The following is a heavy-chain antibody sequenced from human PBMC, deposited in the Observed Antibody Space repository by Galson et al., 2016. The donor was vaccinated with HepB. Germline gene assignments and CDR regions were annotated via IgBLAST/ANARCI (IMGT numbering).Heavy chain of an antibody. CDR2: INPSGGNA. J-gene: IGHJ4*02. D-gene: IGHD1-26*01. CDR3: ARWGLTVDFDF. Sequence: SVKVSCKASGYTFTSYYMHWVRQAPGQGLEWMGIINPSGGNASYAQKFQGRVTLTRDTSTSTVYMELSSLRSEDTAVYYCARWGLTVDFDFWGQGTLVTVSS. V-gene: IGHV1-46*03. CDR1: GYTFTSYY.